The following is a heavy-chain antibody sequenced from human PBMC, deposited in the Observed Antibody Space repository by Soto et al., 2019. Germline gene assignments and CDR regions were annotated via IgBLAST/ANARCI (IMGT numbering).Heavy chain of an antibody. Sequence: SNAWMNWVRQAPGKGLEWVGRIKSKTDGGTTDYAAPVKGRFTISRDDSKNTLYLQMNSLKTEDTAVYYCTTDGLYYYDSSEGAWGQGTLVTVSS. J-gene: IGHJ5*02. V-gene: IGHV3-15*07. D-gene: IGHD3-22*01. CDR3: TTDGLYYYDSSEGA. CDR1: SNAW. CDR2: IKSKTDGGTT.